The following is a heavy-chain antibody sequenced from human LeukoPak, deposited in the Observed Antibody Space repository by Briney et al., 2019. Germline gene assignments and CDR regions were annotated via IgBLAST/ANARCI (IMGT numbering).Heavy chain of an antibody. D-gene: IGHD6-19*01. CDR2: IYYSGST. Sequence: SETLSLTSTVSGGSISSYYWSWIRQPPGKGLEWIGYIYYSGSTNYNPSLTSRVTISVDTSKNQFSLKLSSVTAADTAMYYCARDHSSGWYRGAFDIWGQRTRLTASS. J-gene: IGHJ3*02. V-gene: IGHV4-59*01. CDR3: ARDHSSGWYRGAFDI. CDR1: GGSISSYY.